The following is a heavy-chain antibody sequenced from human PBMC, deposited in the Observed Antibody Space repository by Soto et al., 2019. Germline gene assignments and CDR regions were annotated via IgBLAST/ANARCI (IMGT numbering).Heavy chain of an antibody. CDR1: GFTFSSYA. Sequence: GGSLRLSCAASGFTFSSYAMHWGLQAPCKGLEWVAVISYDGSNKYYADSVKGRFTISRDNSKNTLYLQMNSLRAEDTAVYYCASPVVLLQFQRFLQAFDIWGKGKTVIV. V-gene: IGHV3-30-3*01. J-gene: IGHJ3*02. D-gene: IGHD2-21*01. CDR2: ISYDGSNK. CDR3: ASPVVLLQFQRFLQAFDI.